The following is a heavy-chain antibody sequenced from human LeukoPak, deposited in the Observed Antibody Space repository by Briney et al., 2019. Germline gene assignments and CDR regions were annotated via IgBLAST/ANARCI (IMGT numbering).Heavy chain of an antibody. CDR2: ISAGGGST. V-gene: IGHV3-23*01. CDR3: AKDRGYSGYEGLSDY. Sequence: GGSLRLSCAASGFTFSSYAMSWVRQAPGKGLEWVSGISAGGGSTYYADSVKGGFTISTDTSKITLYLQVNNLRAEDTAVYYCAKDRGYSGYEGLSDYWGQGTLVTVSS. J-gene: IGHJ4*02. CDR1: GFTFSSYA. D-gene: IGHD5-12*01.